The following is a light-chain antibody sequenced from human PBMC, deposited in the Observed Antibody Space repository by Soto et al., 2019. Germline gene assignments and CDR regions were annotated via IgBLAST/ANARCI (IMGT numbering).Light chain of an antibody. Sequence: EIVLTQSPGTLSLSPGERATLSCRASLSISNSLAWYQQKPGQAPRLLIYDASNRATGIPARFSGSGSGTDFTLTISSLEPEDFAVYYCQQRSNWITFGQGTRLEIK. J-gene: IGKJ5*01. CDR2: DAS. CDR3: QQRSNWIT. CDR1: LSISNS. V-gene: IGKV3-11*01.